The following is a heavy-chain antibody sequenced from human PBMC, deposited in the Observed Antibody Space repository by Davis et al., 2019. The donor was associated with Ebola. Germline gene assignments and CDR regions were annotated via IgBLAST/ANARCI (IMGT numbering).Heavy chain of an antibody. CDR1: GYDFRDYG. Sequence: ASVKVSCKASGYDFRDYGINWMRQTPGQGLEWMGWIGPYNANTKYPEKFQGRVTMTTDTSTSTVYMELRSLRSDDTGVYYCAREVVYFDSSAVQYNWFDPWGQGTLVTVSS. CDR3: AREVVYFDSSAVQYNWFDP. V-gene: IGHV1-18*01. CDR2: IGPYNANT. D-gene: IGHD3-22*01. J-gene: IGHJ5*02.